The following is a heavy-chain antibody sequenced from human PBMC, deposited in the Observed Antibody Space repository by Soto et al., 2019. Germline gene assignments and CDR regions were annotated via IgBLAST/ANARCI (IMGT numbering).Heavy chain of an antibody. CDR1: GYTFTSYY. J-gene: IGHJ3*02. CDR2: INPSGGST. CDR3: ARHRYYGSGSYDAFDI. Sequence: ASVKVSCKASGYTFTSYYMHWVRQAPGQGLEWMGIINPSGGSTSYAQKFQGRVTMTRDTSTSTVYMELSSLRSEDTAVYYCARHRYYGSGSYDAFDIWGQGTMVTVSS. D-gene: IGHD3-10*01. V-gene: IGHV1-46*01.